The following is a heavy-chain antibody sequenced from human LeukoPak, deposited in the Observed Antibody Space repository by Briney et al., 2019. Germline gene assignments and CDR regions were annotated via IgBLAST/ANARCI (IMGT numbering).Heavy chain of an antibody. CDR1: GFTFSSYW. CDR2: IKQDGSEK. D-gene: IGHD3-22*01. V-gene: IGHV3-7*01. CDR3: ARDSGLDYYDSSGYDY. Sequence: GGSLRLSCAASGFTFSSYWMSWVRQAPGKGLEWVANIKQDGSEKYYVDSVKGRFTISRDNAKNSLYLQMNSLRAEDTAVYNCARDSGLDYYDSSGYDYWGQGTLVTVSS. J-gene: IGHJ4*02.